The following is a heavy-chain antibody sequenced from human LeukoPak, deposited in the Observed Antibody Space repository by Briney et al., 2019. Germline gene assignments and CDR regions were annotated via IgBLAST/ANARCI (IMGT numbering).Heavy chain of an antibody. CDR1: GFTFSSYA. CDR2: LSALGRVT. Sequence: PGGSLRLSCAASGFTFSSYAMSWVRQAPGKGLEWVSGLSALGRVTYYADAVKGRFTISRDNAKNSLYLQMNSLRAEDTALYYCAKDESRYDSSGYPFDYWGQGTLVTVSS. V-gene: IGHV3-23*01. CDR3: AKDESRYDSSGYPFDY. J-gene: IGHJ4*02. D-gene: IGHD3-22*01.